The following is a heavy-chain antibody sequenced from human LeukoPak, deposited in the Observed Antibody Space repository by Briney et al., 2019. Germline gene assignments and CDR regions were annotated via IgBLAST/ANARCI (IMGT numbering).Heavy chain of an antibody. CDR1: GFTFSSYG. Sequence: GGSLRLSCVASGFTFSSYGMQWVRQAPGKGLEWVAFIGFDGSNIYYADSVKGRFTISRDNSKNTVNLQMNSLRVEDTAVYYCAKDSDTYGHRHFDHWGQGTLVTVSS. V-gene: IGHV3-30*02. CDR3: AKDSDTYGHRHFDH. J-gene: IGHJ4*02. D-gene: IGHD2-8*01. CDR2: IGFDGSNI.